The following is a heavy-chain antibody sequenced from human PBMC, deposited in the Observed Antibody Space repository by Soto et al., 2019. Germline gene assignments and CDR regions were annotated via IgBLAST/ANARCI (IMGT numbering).Heavy chain of an antibody. CDR3: AGRGDYDFWSGYRLDP. J-gene: IGHJ5*02. D-gene: IGHD3-3*01. Sequence: QVQLQQWGAGLLKPSETLSLTCAVYGGSFSGYYWSWIRQPPGKGLEWIGEINHSGSTNYNPSLKFRVTISVDTSKNQFSLKLGSVTAADTAVYYCAGRGDYDFWSGYRLDPWGQGTLVTVSS. CDR2: INHSGST. CDR1: GGSFSGYY. V-gene: IGHV4-34*01.